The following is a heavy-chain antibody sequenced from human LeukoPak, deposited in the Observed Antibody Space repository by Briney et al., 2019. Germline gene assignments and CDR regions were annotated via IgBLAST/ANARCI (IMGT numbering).Heavy chain of an antibody. CDR2: INSDGSTT. Sequence: GGSLRLSCAASEFTFSSYWMHWVRQAPGKGLVWVSRINSDGSTTTYADYVKGRFTISRDNAKNTLYLQMNSLRAEDTAVYYCARESGDSSGWYVFDYWGQGTLVTVSS. D-gene: IGHD6-19*01. J-gene: IGHJ4*02. CDR3: ARESGDSSGWYVFDY. V-gene: IGHV3-74*01. CDR1: EFTFSSYW.